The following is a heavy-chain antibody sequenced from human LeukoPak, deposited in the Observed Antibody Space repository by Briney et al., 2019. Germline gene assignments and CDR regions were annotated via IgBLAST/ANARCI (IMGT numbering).Heavy chain of an antibody. D-gene: IGHD2-21*01. CDR2: IKEDGTEE. Sequence: QPGGSLRLSYAASGFTFSTYWMTWVRQAPGKGLEWVANIKEDGTEEYYVDSVKGRFTISRDNAKNSLSLQMKSLRPEDTAVYYCARGDRRFEYWGQGTLVTVSS. J-gene: IGHJ4*02. CDR3: ARGDRRFEY. V-gene: IGHV3-7*01. CDR1: GFTFSTYW.